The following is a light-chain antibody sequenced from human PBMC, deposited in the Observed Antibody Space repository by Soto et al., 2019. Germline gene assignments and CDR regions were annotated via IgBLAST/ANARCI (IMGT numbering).Light chain of an antibody. Sequence: QSALTQPPSASGSPGQSVTISCTGSSSDVGGYNYVSWYQHHPGKAPRLMIYEVNKRPSGVPDRFSGSKSGNTASLTVSGLQAEDEADYYCSSYVGSNGGVFGGGTKLTVL. CDR1: SSDVGGYNY. V-gene: IGLV2-8*01. J-gene: IGLJ3*02. CDR3: SSYVGSNGGV. CDR2: EVN.